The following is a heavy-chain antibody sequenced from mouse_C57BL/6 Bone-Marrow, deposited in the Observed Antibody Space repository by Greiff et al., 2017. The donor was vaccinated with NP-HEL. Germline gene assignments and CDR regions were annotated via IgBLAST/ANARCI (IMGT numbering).Heavy chain of an antibody. V-gene: IGHV1-55*01. CDR1: GYTFTSYW. CDR3: AIYYGKKDYFDY. Sequence: QVQLQQSGAELVKPGASVKMSCKASGYTFTSYWITWVKQRPGQGLEWIGDIYPGSGSTNYNEKFKSKATLTVDTSSSTAYMQLSSLTSEDSAVYYCAIYYGKKDYFDYWGQGTTLTVSS. CDR2: IYPGSGST. J-gene: IGHJ2*01. D-gene: IGHD2-1*01.